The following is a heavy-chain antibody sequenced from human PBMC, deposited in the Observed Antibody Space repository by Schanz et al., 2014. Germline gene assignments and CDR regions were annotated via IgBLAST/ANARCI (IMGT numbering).Heavy chain of an antibody. D-gene: IGHD3-22*01. CDR1: GFTFSDSW. J-gene: IGHJ4*02. CDR3: ARDKGGYYPFDY. CDR2: ISGSGGST. V-gene: IGHV3-23*04. Sequence: EVQLVESGGGLVQPGGSLRLSCAASGFTFSDSWMHWVRQAPGKGLVWVSAISGSGGSTYYADSVKGRFTISRDNSKNTLYLQMNSLRAEDTAVYYCARDKGGYYPFDYWGQGSLVTVSS.